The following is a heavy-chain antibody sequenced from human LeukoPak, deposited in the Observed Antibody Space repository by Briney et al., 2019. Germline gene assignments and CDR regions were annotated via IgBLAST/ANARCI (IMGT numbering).Heavy chain of an antibody. Sequence: GGSLRLSCAASGFTFSSYSMNWVRQTPGKGLEWVSYISSSGSTIYYADSVKGRFTISRDNAKNSLYLQMNSLRAEDTAVYYCARNIRDYGDYADAFDIWGQGTMVTVSS. CDR3: ARNIRDYGDYADAFDI. CDR2: ISSSGSTI. CDR1: GFTFSSYS. D-gene: IGHD4-17*01. V-gene: IGHV3-48*04. J-gene: IGHJ3*02.